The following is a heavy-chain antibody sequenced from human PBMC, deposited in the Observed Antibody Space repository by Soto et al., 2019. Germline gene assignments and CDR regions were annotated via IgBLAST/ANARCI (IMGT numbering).Heavy chain of an antibody. CDR2: IYPSDSDT. J-gene: IGHJ4*02. V-gene: IGHV5-51*01. CDR3: ASSRGHSYGPLDY. D-gene: IGHD5-18*01. CDR1: GDSLTSYW. Sequence: ESLKISCKASGDSLTSYWIGWVRQIPGKDLEWMGFIYPSDSDTRYSPSFQGQVTISADKSTSTAYVQWGSLKASDTAMYYCASSRGHSYGPLDYWGQGTLVTVSS.